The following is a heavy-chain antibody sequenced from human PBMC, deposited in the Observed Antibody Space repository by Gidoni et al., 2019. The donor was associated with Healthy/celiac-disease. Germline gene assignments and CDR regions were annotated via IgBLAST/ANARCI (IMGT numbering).Heavy chain of an antibody. D-gene: IGHD3-22*01. J-gene: IGHJ4*02. CDR2: ISGSGGST. V-gene: IGHV3-23*01. CDR3: AKRNYYDSSGYREARYFDY. Sequence: EVQLLESGGGLVQPGGSLRLSCAASGFTFSSYAMSWVRQAPGKGLEWVSAISGSGGSTYYADSVKGRFTISRDNSKNTLYLQMNSLRAEDTAVYYCAKRNYYDSSGYREARYFDYWGQETLVTVSS. CDR1: GFTFSSYA.